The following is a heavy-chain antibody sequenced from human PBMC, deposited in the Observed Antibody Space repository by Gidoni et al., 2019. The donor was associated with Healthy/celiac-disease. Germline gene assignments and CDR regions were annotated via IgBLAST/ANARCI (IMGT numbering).Heavy chain of an antibody. CDR2: ISWNSGSI. D-gene: IGHD3-22*01. V-gene: IGHV3-9*01. CDR1: GFTYDDYA. Sequence: EVQLVESGGGLVQPGRSLRLSCAASGFTYDDYAMHWVRQAPGKGLGWVSGISWNSGSIGYADSVKGRFTISRDNAKNSLYLQMNSLRAEDTALYYCAKAQTYYYDSSGYLDAFDIWGQGTMVTVSS. J-gene: IGHJ3*02. CDR3: AKAQTYYYDSSGYLDAFDI.